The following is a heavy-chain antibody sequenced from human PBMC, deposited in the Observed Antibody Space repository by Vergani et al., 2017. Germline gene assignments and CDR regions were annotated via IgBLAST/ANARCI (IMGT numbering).Heavy chain of an antibody. Sequence: EVQLVESGGGLVQPGRSLRLSCAASGSTFDDYDMHWVRQVPGKGLEWVSGISWNSGRIDYADSVKGRFTISRDTAKNSLYLQMNSLRAEDTALYYCAKAQTVLFFGEAIFDSWGQGTLVTVSS. V-gene: IGHV3-9*01. D-gene: IGHD3-10*01. J-gene: IGHJ4*02. CDR1: GSTFDDYD. CDR2: ISWNSGRI. CDR3: AKAQTVLFFGEAIFDS.